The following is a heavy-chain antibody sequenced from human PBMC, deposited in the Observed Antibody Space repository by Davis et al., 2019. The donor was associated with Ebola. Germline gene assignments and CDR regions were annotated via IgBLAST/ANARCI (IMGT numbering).Heavy chain of an antibody. CDR2: NYSSGST. CDR3: ARRSSNSLVHTSG. V-gene: IGHV4-39*01. CDR1: GGSISSSSYY. J-gene: IGHJ4*02. Sequence: MPSETLSLTCTVSGGSISSSSYYWGWIRQPPGKGLEGIGSNYSSGSTYDNPSLKSLVTISVDTSKNQFSLKMSSVTAADTAVYYCARRSSNSLVHTSGWGQGTLVTVSS. D-gene: IGHD3-10*01.